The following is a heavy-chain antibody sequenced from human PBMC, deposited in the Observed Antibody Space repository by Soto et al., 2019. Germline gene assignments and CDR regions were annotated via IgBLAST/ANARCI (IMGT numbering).Heavy chain of an antibody. CDR3: ARDYREVATIGALSFDY. V-gene: IGHV3-11*01. D-gene: IGHD5-12*01. CDR2: ISSSGSTI. Sequence: GGSLRLSCAASGFTFSDYYMSWIRQAPGKGLEWVSYISSSGSTIYYADSVKGRFTISRDNAKNSLYLQMNSLRAEDTAVYYCARDYREVATIGALSFDYWGQGTLVTVSS. CDR1: GFTFSDYY. J-gene: IGHJ4*02.